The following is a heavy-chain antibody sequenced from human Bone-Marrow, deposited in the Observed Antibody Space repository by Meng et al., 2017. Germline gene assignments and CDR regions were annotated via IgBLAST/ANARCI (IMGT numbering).Heavy chain of an antibody. CDR1: GGTFSNSA. J-gene: IGHJ3*02. V-gene: IGHV1-69*13. D-gene: IGHD3-16*02. CDR3: ATSLGRLGELPSSSLVAFDI. Sequence: SVKVSCKASGGTFSNSAITWVRQAPGQGLEWMGGITPIFGPANYAQKFQGRVTITADESTTSVYMELNSLRSEDTAVYYCATSLGRLGELPSSSLVAFDIWGQGTMVTVSS. CDR2: ITPIFGPA.